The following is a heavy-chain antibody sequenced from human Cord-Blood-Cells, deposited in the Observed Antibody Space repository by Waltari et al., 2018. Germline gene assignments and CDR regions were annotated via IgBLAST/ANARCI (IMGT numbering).Heavy chain of an antibody. CDR1: GYSISSGYY. V-gene: IGHV4-38-2*02. Sequence: QVQLQESGPGLVTPSETLSPTCAVSGYSISSGYYWGWIRQPPGKGLEWIGSIYHSGSTYYNPSLKSRVTISVDTSKNQFSLKLSSVTAADTAVYYCAREVAAAAYFDYWGQGTLVTVSS. CDR3: AREVAAAAYFDY. D-gene: IGHD6-13*01. CDR2: IYHSGST. J-gene: IGHJ4*02.